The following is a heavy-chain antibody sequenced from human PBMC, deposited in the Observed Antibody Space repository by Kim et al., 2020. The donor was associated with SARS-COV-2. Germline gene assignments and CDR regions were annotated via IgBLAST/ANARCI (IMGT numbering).Heavy chain of an antibody. J-gene: IGHJ5*02. D-gene: IGHD3-3*01. CDR1: GGSFSGYY. Sequence: SETLSLTCAVYGGSFSGYYWSWIRQPPGKGLEWIGEINHSGSTNYNPSLKSRVTISVDTSKNQFSLKLSSVTAADTAVYYCARGRSLRFLEWLYIWFDPWGQGTLVTVSS. CDR3: ARGRSLRFLEWLYIWFDP. V-gene: IGHV4-34*01. CDR2: INHSGST.